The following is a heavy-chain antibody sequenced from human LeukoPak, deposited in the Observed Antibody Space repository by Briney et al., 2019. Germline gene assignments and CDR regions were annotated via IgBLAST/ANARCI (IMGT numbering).Heavy chain of an antibody. CDR3: ARDLYNSASK. CDR1: GFTFSSSW. Sequence: GGSLRLSYAASGFTFSSSWMTWVRQAPGKGLEWVANIKQDGGEKYYVDSVKGRFTISRDNAKNSLYLQMNSLRAEDTAVYYCARDLYNSASKWGQGTLVTVSS. V-gene: IGHV3-7*03. J-gene: IGHJ4*02. D-gene: IGHD6-25*01. CDR2: IKQDGGEK.